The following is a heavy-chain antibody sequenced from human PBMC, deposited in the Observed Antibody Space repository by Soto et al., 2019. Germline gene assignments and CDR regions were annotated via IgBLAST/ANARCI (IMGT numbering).Heavy chain of an antibody. V-gene: IGHV3-48*03. CDR2: ISSSGSTI. Sequence: PGGSLRLSCAASVFTFSSYEMNLVRQSRGKGLEWVSYISSSGSTIYYADSVRGRFTISRDNAKNSLYLQMNSLRAEDTAVYYCARDGSNNGYGYYGMDLWGQGTTVTVSS. D-gene: IGHD2-8*01. J-gene: IGHJ6*02. CDR1: VFTFSSYE. CDR3: ARDGSNNGYGYYGMDL.